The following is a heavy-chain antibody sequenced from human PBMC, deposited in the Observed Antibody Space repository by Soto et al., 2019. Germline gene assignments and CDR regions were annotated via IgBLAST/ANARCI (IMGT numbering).Heavy chain of an antibody. D-gene: IGHD6-19*01. Sequence: PGESLKISCNGSGYSFTSYWIGWVRQMPGKGLEWMGIIYPGDSDTRYSPSFQGQVTISADKSISTAYLQWSSLKASDTAMYYCARGRYISSGWYMDAFDIWGQGTMATVSS. J-gene: IGHJ3*02. CDR3: ARGRYISSGWYMDAFDI. CDR2: IYPGDSDT. CDR1: GYSFTSYW. V-gene: IGHV5-51*01.